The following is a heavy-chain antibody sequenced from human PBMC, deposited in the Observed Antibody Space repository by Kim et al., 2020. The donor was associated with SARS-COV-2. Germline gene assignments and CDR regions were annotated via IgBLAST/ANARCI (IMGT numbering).Heavy chain of an antibody. CDR3: AKKGIPLANRPPIFDY. V-gene: IGHV3-23*05. CDR1: GFAFSAYA. Sequence: GGSLRLSCAASGFAFSAYAMNWVRQAPGRGLEWVSAIGGHGTDTYYADSVRGRFTISRDNSRFTLYLQMNTLTAEDTAIYYCAKKGIPLANRPPIFDYWG. CDR2: IGGHGTDT. J-gene: IGHJ4*01. D-gene: IGHD3-3*02.